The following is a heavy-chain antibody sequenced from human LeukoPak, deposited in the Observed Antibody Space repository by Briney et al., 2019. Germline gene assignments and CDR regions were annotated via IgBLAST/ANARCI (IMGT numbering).Heavy chain of an antibody. J-gene: IGHJ4*02. CDR3: VYYDSSGYSL. V-gene: IGHV1-2*04. D-gene: IGHD3-22*01. CDR2: INPNSGGT. Sequence: ASVKVSCKASGYTFTSYFMHWVRQAPGQGLEWMGWINPNSGGTNYAQKFQGWVTMTRDTSISTAYMELSRLRSDDTAVYYCVYYDSSGYSLWGQGTLVTVSS. CDR1: GYTFTSYF.